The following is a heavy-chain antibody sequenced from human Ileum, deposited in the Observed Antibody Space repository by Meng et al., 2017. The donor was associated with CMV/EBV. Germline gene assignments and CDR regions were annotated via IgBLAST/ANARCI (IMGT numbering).Heavy chain of an antibody. J-gene: IGHJ4*02. V-gene: IGHV3-49*04. CDR2: TRSKAYNGAK. CDR3: IRAGTGWEPRGDD. CDR1: GFTFGDYA. D-gene: IGHD1-26*01. Sequence: GGSLRLSCSGSGFTFGDYAMTWVRQAPGKGLEWVGFTRSKAYNGAKEYAASVKGRFTISRDDSKGIVYLQMNSLRTEDTAVYYCIRAGTGWEPRGDDWGQGTLVTVSS.